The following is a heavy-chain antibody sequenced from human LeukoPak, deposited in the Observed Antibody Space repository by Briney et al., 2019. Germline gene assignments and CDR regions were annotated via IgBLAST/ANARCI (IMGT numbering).Heavy chain of an antibody. J-gene: IGHJ4*02. V-gene: IGHV3-7*01. CDR2: IKQDGSVK. D-gene: IGHD6-13*01. CDR1: GLTFSSHW. Sequence: GGSLRLFCAACGLTFSSHWMSWVRQAPGKGLEWVANIKQDGSVKTYVDSVKGRFTTSRDNAKNSLYLQMNSLRAEDTAVYYCAKDSYSRGDYWGQGTLVTVSS. CDR3: AKDSYSRGDY.